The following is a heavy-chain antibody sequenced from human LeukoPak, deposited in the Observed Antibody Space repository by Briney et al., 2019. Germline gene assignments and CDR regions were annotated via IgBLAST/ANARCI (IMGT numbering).Heavy chain of an antibody. CDR1: GLTFSGST. CDR2: IRDKAYNYAT. D-gene: IGHD2-21*02. V-gene: IGHV3-73*01. CDR3: SRHEALPGDY. Sequence: GGSRRLSCAASGLTFSGSTMHWVRQAAGKGLEWVGHIRDKAYNYATAYAASVKGRFTISRDDSKNTAYLQMNSLKTEDTAVYYCSRHEALPGDYWGQGTLVTVSS. J-gene: IGHJ4*02.